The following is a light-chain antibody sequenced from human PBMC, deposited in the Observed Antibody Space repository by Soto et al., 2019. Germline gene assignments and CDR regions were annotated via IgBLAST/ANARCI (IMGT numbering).Light chain of an antibody. Sequence: EILMTQSPATLSVSPGESATLSCRASQSVSSNLAWYQQKPGQPPRLLIYDASTRATGVPARFSGSGSGTEFTLTINSLQSEDFAVYYCHQYYTTPQTFGQGTQLEIK. CDR2: DAS. J-gene: IGKJ2*01. CDR3: HQYYTTPQT. V-gene: IGKV3-15*01. CDR1: QSVSSN.